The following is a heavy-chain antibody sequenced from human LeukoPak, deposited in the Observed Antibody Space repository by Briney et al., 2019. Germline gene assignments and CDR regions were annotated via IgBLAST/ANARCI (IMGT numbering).Heavy chain of an antibody. Sequence: SQTLSLTCTVSGGSISSGSYYWTWIRQPAGKGLELIGRIYNSGSTNYNPSLKSRVTISVDTSKNQFSLKLSSVTAADTAVYYCARRVRGVNDAFDIWGQGTVVTVSS. CDR1: GGSISSGSYY. D-gene: IGHD3-10*01. CDR2: IYNSGST. J-gene: IGHJ3*02. V-gene: IGHV4-61*02. CDR3: ARRVRGVNDAFDI.